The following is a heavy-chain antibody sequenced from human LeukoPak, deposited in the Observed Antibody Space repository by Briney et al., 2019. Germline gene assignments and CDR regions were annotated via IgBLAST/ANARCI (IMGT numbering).Heavy chain of an antibody. D-gene: IGHD2-2*01. V-gene: IGHV4-34*01. CDR1: GGSFSGYY. CDR3: ARSRRGVPLDY. J-gene: IGHJ4*02. CDR2: INHSGST. Sequence: SETLSLTCAVYGGSFSGYYWSWIRQPPGKGLEWIGEINHSGSTNYNPSLKSRVTISVDTSKNQFSLKLSSVTAADTAVYYCARSRRGVPLDYWGQGTLVTVSS.